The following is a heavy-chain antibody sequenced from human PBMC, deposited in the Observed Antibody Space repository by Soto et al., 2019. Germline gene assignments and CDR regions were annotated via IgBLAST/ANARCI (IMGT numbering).Heavy chain of an antibody. CDR3: ARVGYYDFWSGSNWFDP. CDR2: ISAYNGNT. J-gene: IGHJ5*02. D-gene: IGHD3-3*01. CDR1: GYTFTSYG. V-gene: IGHV1-18*01. Sequence: GASVKVSCKASGYTFTSYGISWVRQAPGQGLEWMGWISAYNGNTNYAQKLQGRVTMTTDTSTSTAYMELRSLRSDDTAVYYCARVGYYDFWSGSNWFDPWGQGTLVTVSS.